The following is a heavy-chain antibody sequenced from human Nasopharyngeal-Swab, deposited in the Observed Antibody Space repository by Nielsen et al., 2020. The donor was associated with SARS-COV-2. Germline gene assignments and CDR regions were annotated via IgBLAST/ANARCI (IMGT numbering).Heavy chain of an antibody. D-gene: IGHD3-22*01. CDR2: ISGSGVSS. CDR1: GFTFSSYV. CDR3: AKDQSWYDSSGSYLDY. Sequence: GESLKISCAASGFTFSSYVISWVRQASGKGPEWVSGISGSGVSSNYADSVKGRFTISRDNSKNTVYLQMNRLRVEDTAVYYCAKDQSWYDSSGSYLDYWGQGTLVTVSS. J-gene: IGHJ4*02. V-gene: IGHV3-23*01.